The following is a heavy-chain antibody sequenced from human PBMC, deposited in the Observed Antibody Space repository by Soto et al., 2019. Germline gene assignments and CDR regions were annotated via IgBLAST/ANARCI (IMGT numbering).Heavy chain of an antibody. Sequence: ASVTVSCKASGYTFSSYYMHWVRQAPGQGLEWMGIINPSGGSTSYAQKFQGRVTMTRDTSTSTVYMELSSLRSEDTAVYFCARDRVVVPSAHYYFDYWGQGTLVTVSS. J-gene: IGHJ4*02. D-gene: IGHD2-2*01. CDR1: GYTFSSYY. CDR3: ARDRVVVPSAHYYFDY. V-gene: IGHV1-46*03. CDR2: INPSGGST.